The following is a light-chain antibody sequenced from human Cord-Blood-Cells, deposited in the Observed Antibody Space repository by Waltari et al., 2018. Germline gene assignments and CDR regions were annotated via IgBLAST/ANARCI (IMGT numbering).Light chain of an antibody. CDR1: QSISSW. V-gene: IGKV1-5*03. CDR3: QQYNSYST. CDR2: KAC. Sequence: DIQMTQSPSTLSASVGDRVTITCRASQSISSWLAWYQQKPGKAPKLLIYKACSLESGVPSRVSGSGSGTEFTLTISSLQPDDFATYYCQQYNSYSTFGQGTKVEIK. J-gene: IGKJ1*01.